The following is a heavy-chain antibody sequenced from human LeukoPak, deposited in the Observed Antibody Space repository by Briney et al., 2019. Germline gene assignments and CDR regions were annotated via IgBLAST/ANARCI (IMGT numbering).Heavy chain of an antibody. CDR1: GFTFSSYA. Sequence: AGGSLRLSCAASGFTFSSYAMSWVRQAPGKGLEWVSAISGSGGRTYYADSVKGRFTISRDNSKNTLYLQMNSLRAEDTGVYYCAKGNSGSYYWGQGTLVTVSS. CDR2: ISGSGGRT. D-gene: IGHD6-19*01. J-gene: IGHJ4*02. CDR3: AKGNSGSYY. V-gene: IGHV3-23*01.